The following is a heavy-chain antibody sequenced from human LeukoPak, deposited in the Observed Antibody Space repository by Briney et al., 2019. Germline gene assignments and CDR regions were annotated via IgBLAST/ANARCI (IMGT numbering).Heavy chain of an antibody. J-gene: IGHJ6*02. Sequence: PGGSLRLSCAASGFTFSSYSMNWVRQAPGKGLEWVSSISSSSSYIYYADSVKGRFTISRDNAKNSLYLQMNSLRAEDTAVYYCAREPSLSTSPHGSTIWGMDVWGQGTTVTVSS. V-gene: IGHV3-21*01. D-gene: IGHD2-2*01. CDR3: AREPSLSTSPHGSTIWGMDV. CDR2: ISSSSSYI. CDR1: GFTFSSYS.